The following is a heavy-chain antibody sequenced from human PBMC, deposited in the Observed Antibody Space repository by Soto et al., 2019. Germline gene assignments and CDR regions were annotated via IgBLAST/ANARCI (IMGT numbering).Heavy chain of an antibody. D-gene: IGHD5-12*01. V-gene: IGHV1-2*04. CDR3: ARARETFSGCDF. J-gene: IGHJ4*02. Sequence: QGQLVQSGAEVKKPGASVKVSCKASGYTFTGYYLHWVRQAPGQGLEWMGWINPSSGGTNYAQKFQGSVTMPRDTSITTACVEVSSLTSDDTAVYFCARARETFSGCDFWGRGTLVTVSS. CDR2: INPSSGGT. CDR1: GYTFTGYY.